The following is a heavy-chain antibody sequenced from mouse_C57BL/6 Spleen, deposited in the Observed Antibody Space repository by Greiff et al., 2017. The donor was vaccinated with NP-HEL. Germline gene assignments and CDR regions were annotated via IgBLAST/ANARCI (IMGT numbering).Heavy chain of an antibody. CDR1: GFTFSDYG. CDR2: ISSGSSTI. V-gene: IGHV5-17*01. D-gene: IGHD4-1*01. CDR3: ARPGTGYYAMDY. Sequence: EVQGVESGGGLVKPGGSLKLSCAASGFTFSDYGMHWVRQAPEKGLEWVAYISSGSSTIYYADTVKGRFTISRDNAKNTLFLQMTSLRSEDTAMYYCARPGTGYYAMDYWGQGTSVTVSS. J-gene: IGHJ4*01.